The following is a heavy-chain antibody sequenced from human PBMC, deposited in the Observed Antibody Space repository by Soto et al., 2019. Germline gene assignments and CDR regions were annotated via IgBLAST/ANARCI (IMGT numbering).Heavy chain of an antibody. J-gene: IGHJ3*02. CDR1: GGSISSGGYY. Sequence: QVQLQESGPGLVKPSQTLSLTCTVSGGSISSGGYYWSWIRQHPGKGLEWIGYIYYSGSTYYNPSLKSRVTISVDTSKNQFSLKLSSVTAADTAVYYCARERMGLRVLEWLLPNLDACDIWGHGTMVTVST. D-gene: IGHD3-3*01. CDR3: ARERMGLRVLEWLLPNLDACDI. CDR2: IYYSGST. V-gene: IGHV4-31*03.